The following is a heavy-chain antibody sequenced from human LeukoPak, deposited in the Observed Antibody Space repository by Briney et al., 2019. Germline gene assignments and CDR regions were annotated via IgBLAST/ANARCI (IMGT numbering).Heavy chain of an antibody. CDR1: GYTFSNYY. D-gene: IGHD5-18*01. J-gene: IGHJ4*02. Sequence: ASVKVSCKASGYTFSNYYIHWVRQAPGQGLEWMGIINPRGGSTSYAQKFQGRVSMTRDTSTSTIYMELSSLRSEDTAVYYCAREIGPIQLHLWGSAFDYWGQGTLVTVSS. V-gene: IGHV1-46*01. CDR3: AREIGPIQLHLWGSAFDY. CDR2: INPRGGST.